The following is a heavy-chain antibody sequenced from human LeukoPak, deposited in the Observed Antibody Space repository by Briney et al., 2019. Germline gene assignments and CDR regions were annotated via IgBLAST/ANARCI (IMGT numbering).Heavy chain of an antibody. J-gene: IGHJ5*02. CDR1: GYSFTSYW. V-gene: IGHV4-4*07. D-gene: IGHD1-7*01. CDR2: IYVTGST. Sequence: ESLKISCKGSGYSFTSYWIGWIRQPAGKALEWIGRIYVTGSTTYNPSLESRVTMSLDTSKNHFSLKLRSVTAADTAVYYCARDSGTTGEVKFDPWGQGTLVTVSS. CDR3: ARDSGTTGEVKFDP.